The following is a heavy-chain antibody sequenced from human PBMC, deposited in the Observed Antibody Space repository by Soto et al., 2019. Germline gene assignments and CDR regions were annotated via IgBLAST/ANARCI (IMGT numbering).Heavy chain of an antibody. CDR2: INHSGST. V-gene: IGHV4-34*01. CDR3: ARAEGTTDDAFDI. CDR1: GGSFSGYY. D-gene: IGHD1-7*01. J-gene: IGHJ3*02. Sequence: SETLSLTCAVYGGSFSGYYWSWIRQPPGKGLEWIGEINHSGSTNYNPSLKSRVTISVDTSKNQFSLKLSSVTAADTAVYYCARAEGTTDDAFDIWGQGTVVTVSS.